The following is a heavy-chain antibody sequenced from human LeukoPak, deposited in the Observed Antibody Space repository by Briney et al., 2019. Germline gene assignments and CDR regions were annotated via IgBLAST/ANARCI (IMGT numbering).Heavy chain of an antibody. V-gene: IGHV4-59*08. CDR1: GGSISSYY. Sequence: PSETLSLTCTVSGGSISSYYWSWIRQPPGKGLEWIGYIYYSGSTNYNPSLKSRVTISVDTSKNQFSLKLSSATAADTAVYYCARRNIVATVDWFDPWGQGTLVTVSS. CDR3: ARRNIVATVDWFDP. CDR2: IYYSGST. D-gene: IGHD5-12*01. J-gene: IGHJ5*02.